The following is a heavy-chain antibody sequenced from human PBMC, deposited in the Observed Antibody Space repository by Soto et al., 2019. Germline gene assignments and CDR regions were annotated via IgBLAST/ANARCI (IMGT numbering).Heavy chain of an antibody. CDR2: ISGSGGST. Sequence: EVQLLESGGGLVQPGGSLRLSCAASGFTFSSYAMSWVRQAQGKGLEWVSAISGSGGSTYYADSVKGRFTISRDNSKNTLYLQMNSLRAEDTAVYYCAKGWEAVAVRLWFGPWGQVTLVTVAS. J-gene: IGHJ5*02. V-gene: IGHV3-23*01. D-gene: IGHD6-19*01. CDR3: AKGWEAVAVRLWFGP. CDR1: GFTFSSYA.